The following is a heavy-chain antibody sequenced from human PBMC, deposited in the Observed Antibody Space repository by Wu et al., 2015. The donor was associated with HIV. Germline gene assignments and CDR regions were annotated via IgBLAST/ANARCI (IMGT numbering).Heavy chain of an antibody. CDR2: INSNRGGT. CDR3: ARLQSLHGLYSNADY. V-gene: IGHV1-2*02. Sequence: QVQLLQSGAEVKKPGASVMISCKASGYTFTDYYIYWVRQAPGQGPEWMGWINSNRGGTKYAQKFQGRVTMTRDTAVSTAYLELNSLTSDDTAVYYCARLQSLHGLYSNADYWGQGTLVTVSS. CDR1: GYTFTDYY. D-gene: IGHD2-8*01. J-gene: IGHJ4*02.